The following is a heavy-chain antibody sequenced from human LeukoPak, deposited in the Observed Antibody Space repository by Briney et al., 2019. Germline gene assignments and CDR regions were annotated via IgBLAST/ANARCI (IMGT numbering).Heavy chain of an antibody. CDR1: GFTFSKYA. CDR3: ARDLSPRYQLLYGGDAFDI. V-gene: IGHV3-30-3*01. Sequence: GRSLRLSCAASGFTFSKYAMHWVRQAPVKGLEWVAVISYDGSNKYYADSVKGRFTISRDNSKNTLYLQMNSLRAEDTAVYYCARDLSPRYQLLYGGDAFDIWGQGTMVTVSS. D-gene: IGHD2-2*02. J-gene: IGHJ3*02. CDR2: ISYDGSNK.